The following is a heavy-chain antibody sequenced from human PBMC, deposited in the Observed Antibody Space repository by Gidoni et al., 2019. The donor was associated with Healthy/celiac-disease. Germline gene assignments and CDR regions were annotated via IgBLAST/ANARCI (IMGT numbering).Heavy chain of an antibody. D-gene: IGHD2-15*01. CDR3: ASTYCSGGSCYSYTMYYFDY. V-gene: IGHV4-38-2*02. CDR1: GSSISSGYY. CDR2: IYHSGST. Sequence: QVQLQESGPGLVKPSETLSLTCTVSGSSISSGYYWGWIRQPPGKGLEWIGSIYHSGSTYYNPPLKRRVTISVDTSKNQFSLKLSSVTAADTAVYYCASTYCSGGSCYSYTMYYFDYWGQGTLVTVSS. J-gene: IGHJ4*02.